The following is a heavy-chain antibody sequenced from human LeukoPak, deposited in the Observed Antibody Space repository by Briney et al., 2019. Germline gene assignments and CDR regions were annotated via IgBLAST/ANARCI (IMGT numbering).Heavy chain of an antibody. Sequence: PGGSLRLSCAASGFIFTNYVMSWVRQAPGKGLEWVSSITSSSSYISYVDSVKGRFTISRDNAKNSLYLQMNSLRGEDTAVYYCARDLVQSYCTNGVCNHYYYYMDVWGKGTTVTVSS. V-gene: IGHV3-21*01. CDR1: GFIFTNYV. CDR2: ITSSSSYI. D-gene: IGHD2-8*01. CDR3: ARDLVQSYCTNGVCNHYYYYMDV. J-gene: IGHJ6*03.